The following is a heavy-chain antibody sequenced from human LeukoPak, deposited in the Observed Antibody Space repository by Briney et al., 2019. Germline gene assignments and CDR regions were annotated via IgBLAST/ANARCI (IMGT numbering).Heavy chain of an antibody. CDR3: AKDLSPYNWNEIGEY. CDR2: ISGSGGST. J-gene: IGHJ4*02. D-gene: IGHD1-1*01. Sequence: GGSLRLSCAASGFTFSSYAMSRVRQAPGKGLEWVSAISGSGGSTYYADSVKGRFTISRDNSKNTLYLQMNSLRAEDTAVYYCAKDLSPYNWNEIGEYWGQGTLVTVSS. CDR1: GFTFSSYA. V-gene: IGHV3-23*01.